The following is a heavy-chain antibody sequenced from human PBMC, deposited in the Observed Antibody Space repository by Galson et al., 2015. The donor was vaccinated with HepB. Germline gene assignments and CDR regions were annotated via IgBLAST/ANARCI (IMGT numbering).Heavy chain of an antibody. Sequence: SETLSLTCAVYGGSFSGYYWSWIRQSPGTGLEWIGEINHSGSTNYNPSLKSRVTTSVDTSKNQFSLKLSSVTAADTAVYYCARGQGEYDFWSGYSVSWFDPWGQGTLVTVSS. CDR3: ARGQGEYDFWSGYSVSWFDP. J-gene: IGHJ5*02. CDR2: INHSGST. V-gene: IGHV4-34*01. D-gene: IGHD3-3*01. CDR1: GGSFSGYY.